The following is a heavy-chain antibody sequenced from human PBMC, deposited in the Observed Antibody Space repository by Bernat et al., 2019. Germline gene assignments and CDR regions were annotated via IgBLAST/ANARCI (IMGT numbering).Heavy chain of an antibody. CDR2: ISSSGSTI. Sequence: EVQLVESGGGLVQPGGSLRLSCAASGFTFSSYEMNWVRQAPGKGLEWVSYISSSGSTIYYADSVKGRFTISRDNAKNSLYLQMNSLGAEDTAVYYCASIYGDYARPFDYWGQGTLVTVSS. CDR1: GFTFSSYE. J-gene: IGHJ4*02. V-gene: IGHV3-48*03. CDR3: ASIYGDYARPFDY. D-gene: IGHD4-17*01.